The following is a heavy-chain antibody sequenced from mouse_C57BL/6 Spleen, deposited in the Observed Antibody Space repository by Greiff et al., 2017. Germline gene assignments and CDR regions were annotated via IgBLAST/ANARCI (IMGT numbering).Heavy chain of an antibody. Sequence: EVKLEESGGDLVKPGGSLKLSCAASGFTFSSYGMSWVRQTPDKRLEWVATISSGGSYTYYPDSVKGRFTISRDNAKNTLYLQMSSLKSEDTAMYYCARHNYDRAMDYWGQGTSVTVSS. CDR2: ISSGGSYT. V-gene: IGHV5-6*02. CDR3: ARHNYDRAMDY. D-gene: IGHD2-4*01. CDR1: GFTFSSYG. J-gene: IGHJ4*01.